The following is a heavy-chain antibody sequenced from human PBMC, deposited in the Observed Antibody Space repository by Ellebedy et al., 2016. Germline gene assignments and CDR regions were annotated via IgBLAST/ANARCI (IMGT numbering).Heavy chain of an antibody. Sequence: SGPTLVXPTQPLTLTCSFSGFSLSSSGVSVGWIRQPPGKALEWLAIIYWHDDKRYSPSLKSRLTITKDTSKNQVVLTMTNMGPVDTATYYCAHSHFSILTGPFDYWGQGALVTVSS. V-gene: IGHV2-5*01. J-gene: IGHJ4*02. CDR3: AHSHFSILTGPFDY. CDR2: IYWHDDK. CDR1: GFSLSSSGVS. D-gene: IGHD3-9*01.